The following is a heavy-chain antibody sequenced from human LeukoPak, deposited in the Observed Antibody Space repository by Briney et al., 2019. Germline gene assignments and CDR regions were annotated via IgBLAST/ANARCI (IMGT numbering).Heavy chain of an antibody. D-gene: IGHD1-14*01. CDR2: ISGSGGST. J-gene: IGHJ6*03. CDR3: AKDGRGTLYYYMEV. Sequence: LSGGSLRLSCAASGFTFSSYAMSWVRQAPGKGLEWVSAISGSGGSTYYADSVKGRFTISRDNSKNTLYLQMNSLRAEDTAVYYRAKDGRGTLYYYMEVWGKGTTVTVSS. CDR1: GFTFSSYA. V-gene: IGHV3-23*01.